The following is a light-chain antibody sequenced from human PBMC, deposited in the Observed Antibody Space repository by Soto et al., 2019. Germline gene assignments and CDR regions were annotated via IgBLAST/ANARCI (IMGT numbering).Light chain of an antibody. Sequence: ATLSCRATQTLSRSWLAWYQHKPGQAPRLLVSGASRRATGIPDRFSGGGAGTDFTLTISRLEPEDSGLYYCQQYDRPPITFGQGTRLEIK. CDR1: QTLSRSW. V-gene: IGKV3-20*01. CDR3: QQYDRPPIT. J-gene: IGKJ5*01. CDR2: GAS.